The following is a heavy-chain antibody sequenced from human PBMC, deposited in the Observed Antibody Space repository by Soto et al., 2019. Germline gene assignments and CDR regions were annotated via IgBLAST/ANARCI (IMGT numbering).Heavy chain of an antibody. CDR3: AKHYGDRRTFDY. Sequence: EVQLLESGGGLVQPGGSLRLSCAASGFTFDNYAMTWVRQAPGKGLQWVSSISRSGGPTYYADSVKGRFTISRDNSRNTLYVQMNSLRADDTAVYYCAKHYGDRRTFDYWGQGTLVTVSS. D-gene: IGHD4-17*01. CDR2: ISRSGGPT. CDR1: GFTFDNYA. J-gene: IGHJ4*02. V-gene: IGHV3-23*01.